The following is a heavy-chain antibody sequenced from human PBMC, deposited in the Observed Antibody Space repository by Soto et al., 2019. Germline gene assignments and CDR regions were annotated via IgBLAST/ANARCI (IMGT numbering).Heavy chain of an antibody. CDR2: ISGPGDGT. V-gene: IGHV3-23*01. D-gene: IGHD5-18*01. J-gene: IGHJ4*02. CDR1: GFTFRSFA. Sequence: AGGSLRLSCAASGFTFRSFALSWVRQAPGKGLEWVSAISGPGDGTDYADSVKGRFTISRDNFKNTLYLQMNSLRAEDTAVYYCAGPGYSSQDYWGQGTLVTVSS. CDR3: AGPGYSSQDY.